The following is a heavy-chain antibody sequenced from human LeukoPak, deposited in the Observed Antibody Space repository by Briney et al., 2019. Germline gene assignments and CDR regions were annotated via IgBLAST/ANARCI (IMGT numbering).Heavy chain of an antibody. D-gene: IGHD5-24*01. CDR1: GGTFSSYA. CDR3: ARDGGGVEMATINYYYYYMDV. CDR2: IIPIFGTA. V-gene: IGHV1-69*06. J-gene: IGHJ6*03. Sequence: GDSVKVSCKASGGTFSSYAISWVRQAPGQGLEWMGGIIPIFGTANYAQKFQGRVTITADKSTSTAYMELSSLRSEDTAVYYCARDGGGVEMATINYYYYYMDVWGKGTTVTVSS.